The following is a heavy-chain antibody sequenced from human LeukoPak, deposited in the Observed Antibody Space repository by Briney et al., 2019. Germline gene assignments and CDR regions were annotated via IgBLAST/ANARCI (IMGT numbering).Heavy chain of an antibody. V-gene: IGHV4-59*01. CDR3: ASKRIYGDGYFQH. CDR2: IYYSGST. Sequence: PSETLPLTCTVSGGSISSYYWSWIRQPPGKGLEWIGYIYYSGSTNYNPSLKSRVTISVDTSKNQFSLKLSSVTAADTAVYYCASKRIYGDGYFQHWGQGTLVAVSS. CDR1: GGSISSYY. D-gene: IGHD4-17*01. J-gene: IGHJ1*01.